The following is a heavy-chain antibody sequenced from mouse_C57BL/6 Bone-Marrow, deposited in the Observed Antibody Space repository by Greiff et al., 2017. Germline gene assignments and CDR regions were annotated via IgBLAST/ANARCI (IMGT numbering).Heavy chain of an antibody. Sequence: EVKLVESGGGLVQPGGSLSLSCAASGFTFTDYYMSWVRQPPGKALEWLGFIRNKANGYTTEYSASVKGWFTISRDNSQSILYLQMNALRAEDSATYYCARYTLGLYYFDYWGQGTTLTVSS. CDR1: GFTFTDYY. CDR2: IRNKANGYTT. J-gene: IGHJ2*01. D-gene: IGHD4-1*01. CDR3: ARYTLGLYYFDY. V-gene: IGHV7-3*01.